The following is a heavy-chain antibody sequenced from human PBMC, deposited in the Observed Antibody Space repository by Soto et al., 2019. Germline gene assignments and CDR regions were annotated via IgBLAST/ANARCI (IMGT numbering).Heavy chain of an antibody. Sequence: EVQLVESGGGLVQPGRSLRLSCAASGFTFDDYAMQWVRQAPGKGLEWVSGINWNSGSIGYADSVKGRFTISRDNAKNSLYLQMNSLRTEDTALYYCAKGYNYDRSGNPDYWGQGTLVTVSS. V-gene: IGHV3-9*01. CDR1: GFTFDDYA. CDR3: AKGYNYDRSGNPDY. CDR2: INWNSGSI. D-gene: IGHD3-22*01. J-gene: IGHJ4*02.